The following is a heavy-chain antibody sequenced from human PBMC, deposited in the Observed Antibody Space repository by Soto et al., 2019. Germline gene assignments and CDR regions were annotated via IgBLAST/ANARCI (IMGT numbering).Heavy chain of an antibody. J-gene: IGHJ6*02. CDR2: INPNSGGT. V-gene: IGHV1-2*02. CDR3: ARSRAAMIEVDLPYYYYGMDV. D-gene: IGHD3-22*01. CDR1: GYTFTGYY. Sequence: ASVKVSCKASGYTFTGYYMHWVRQAPGQGLEWMGWINPNSGGTNYAQKFQGRVTMTRDTSISTAYMELSRLRSDDTTVYYCARSRAAMIEVDLPYYYYGMDVWGQGTTVTVSS.